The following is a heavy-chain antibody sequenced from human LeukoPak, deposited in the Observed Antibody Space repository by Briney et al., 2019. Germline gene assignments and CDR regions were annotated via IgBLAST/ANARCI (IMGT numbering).Heavy chain of an antibody. J-gene: IGHJ4*02. D-gene: IGHD2-15*01. Sequence: GESLKISCKGSRYSFTSYWIGWVRQMPGKGLEWMGIIYPGDSDTRYSPSFQGQVTISAGKSISTAYLQWNSLKASDTAMYYCARFGGACGGGSAYSDYWGQGTLVTVSS. V-gene: IGHV5-51*01. CDR3: ARFGGACGGGSAYSDY. CDR1: RYSFTSYW. CDR2: IYPGDSDT.